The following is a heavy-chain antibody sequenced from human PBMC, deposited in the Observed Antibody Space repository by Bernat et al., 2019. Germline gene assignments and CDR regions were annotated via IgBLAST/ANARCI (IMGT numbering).Heavy chain of an antibody. CDR3: ASHPDYDILTGPTDY. CDR1: GFTFSSYG. Sequence: QVQLVESGGGVVQPGRSLRLSCAASGFTFSSYGMHWVRQAPGQGLEWVAVISYDGSNKYYADSVKGRFTISRDNSKNTLYLQMNSLRAEDTAVYYCASHPDYDILTGPTDYWGQGTLVTVSS. CDR2: ISYDGSNK. D-gene: IGHD3-9*01. V-gene: IGHV3-30*03. J-gene: IGHJ4*02.